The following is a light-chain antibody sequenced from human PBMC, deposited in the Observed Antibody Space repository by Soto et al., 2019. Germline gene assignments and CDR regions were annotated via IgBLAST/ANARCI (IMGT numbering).Light chain of an antibody. CDR3: QQRSNWPSIT. Sequence: EIVLTQSPATPSLSPGPRPTLPCKASQSVSSYLAWYQQKPGQAPRLIVYDASNRATGIPARFSGSGSGTDFTLTISSLETQDFAVYYCQQRSNWPSITFGQGTRLEIK. V-gene: IGKV3-11*01. CDR1: QSVSSY. CDR2: DAS. J-gene: IGKJ5*01.